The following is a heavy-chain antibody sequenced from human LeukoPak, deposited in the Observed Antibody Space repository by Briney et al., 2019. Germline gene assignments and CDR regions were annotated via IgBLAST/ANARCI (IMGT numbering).Heavy chain of an antibody. Sequence: PAEGSLRLSCAASGFTFSSYAITWVRQAPGKGLEWVSAVSSNGAKTYYADSVKGQFTISRDNYKNTLSLQMNSLRAEDTALYYCAKDLSTAAKYYFDYWGQGTLVTVSS. CDR2: VSSNGAKT. CDR1: GFTFSSYA. CDR3: AKDLSTAAKYYFDY. J-gene: IGHJ4*02. D-gene: IGHD2/OR15-2a*01. V-gene: IGHV3-23*01.